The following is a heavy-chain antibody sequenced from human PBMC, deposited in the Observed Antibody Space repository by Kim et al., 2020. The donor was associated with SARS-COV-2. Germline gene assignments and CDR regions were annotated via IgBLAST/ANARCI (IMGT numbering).Heavy chain of an antibody. CDR2: ISSSGSTI. J-gene: IGHJ3*02. CDR1: GFTFSSYE. Sequence: GGSLRLSCAASGFTFSSYEMNWVRQAPGKGLEWVSYISSSGSTIYYADSVKGRFTISRDNAKNSLYLQMNSLRAEDTAVYYCARGGLDSTTPYAFDIWGHRTMVTLSS. D-gene: IGHD4-4*01. CDR3: ARGGLDSTTPYAFDI. V-gene: IGHV3-48*03.